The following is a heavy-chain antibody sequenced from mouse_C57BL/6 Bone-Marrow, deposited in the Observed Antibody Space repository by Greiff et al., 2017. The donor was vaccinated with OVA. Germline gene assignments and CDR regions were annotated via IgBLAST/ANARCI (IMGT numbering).Heavy chain of an antibody. CDR3: ARDRTYGSSYDAMDY. J-gene: IGHJ4*01. D-gene: IGHD1-1*01. Sequence: EVQLVESGGGLVKPGGSLKLSCAASGFTFSDYGMHWVRQAPEKGLEWVAYISSGSSTIYYADTVKGRFTISRDNAKNTLFLHMTSLRSEDTAMYYCARDRTYGSSYDAMDYWGQGTSVTVSS. CDR2: ISSGSSTI. V-gene: IGHV5-17*01. CDR1: GFTFSDYG.